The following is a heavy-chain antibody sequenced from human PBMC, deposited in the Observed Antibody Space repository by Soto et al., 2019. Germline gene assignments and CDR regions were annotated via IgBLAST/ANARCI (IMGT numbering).Heavy chain of an antibody. J-gene: IGHJ3*02. CDR2: INHSGST. CDR1: GGSFGGYY. CDR3: ARGQGSSWYLGAFDI. Sequence: SETLSLTCAVYGGSFGGYYWSWIRQPPGKGLEWIGEINHSGSTNYNPSLKSRVTISVDTSKNQFSLKLSSVTAADTAVYYCARGQGSSWYLGAFDIWGQGTMVTVSS. D-gene: IGHD6-13*01. V-gene: IGHV4-34*01.